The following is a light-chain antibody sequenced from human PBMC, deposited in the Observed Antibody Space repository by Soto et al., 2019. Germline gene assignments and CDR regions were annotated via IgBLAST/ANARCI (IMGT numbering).Light chain of an antibody. CDR2: KAS. J-gene: IGKJ1*01. V-gene: IGKV1-5*03. CDR1: QNVNNW. CDR3: QHYNSYSEA. Sequence: DIQMTQFPSALSASVGDRVTITCRASQNVNNWLAWYQHKPGKAPKLLIYKASTLKSGVPSRFSGSGSGTEFTLTISSLQPDDFATYYCQHYNSYSEAFGQGTKVDIK.